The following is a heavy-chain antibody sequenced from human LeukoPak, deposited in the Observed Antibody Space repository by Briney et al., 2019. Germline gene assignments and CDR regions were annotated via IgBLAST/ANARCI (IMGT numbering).Heavy chain of an antibody. CDR1: GFSFSTYW. CDR2: IRSKAYGGTT. V-gene: IGHV3-49*03. D-gene: IGHD3-22*01. J-gene: IGHJ4*02. CDR3: TRDSYFVIADY. Sequence: GGSLRLSCAASGFSFSTYWMSWFRQAPGKGLEWVGFIRSKAYGGTTEYAASVKGRFTISRDDSKSIAYLQMNSLKTEDTAVYYCTRDSYFVIADYWGQGTLVTVSS.